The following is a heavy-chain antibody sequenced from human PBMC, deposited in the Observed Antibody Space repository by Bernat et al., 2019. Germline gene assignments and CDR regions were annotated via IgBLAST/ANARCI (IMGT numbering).Heavy chain of an antibody. CDR1: GFTVSSNY. J-gene: IGHJ6*03. D-gene: IGHD6-13*01. V-gene: IGHV3-53*01. CDR2: IYSGGST. Sequence: EVQLVESGGGLIQPGGSLRLSCAASGFTVSSNYMSWVRQAPGKGLEWVSVIYSGGSTYYADSVKGRFTISRDNSKNTLYLQMNSLRAEDTAVYYCARGIDSSRQYYYYYMDVWGKGTTVTVYS. CDR3: ARGIDSSRQYYYYYMDV.